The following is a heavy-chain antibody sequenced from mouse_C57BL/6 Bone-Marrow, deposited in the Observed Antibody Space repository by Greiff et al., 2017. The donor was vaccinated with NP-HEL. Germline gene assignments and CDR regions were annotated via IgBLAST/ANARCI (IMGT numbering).Heavy chain of an antibody. CDR3: ASEHYYGSSSYAMDY. V-gene: IGHV1-64*01. CDR2: IHPNSGST. CDR1: GYTFTSYW. D-gene: IGHD1-1*01. J-gene: IGHJ4*01. Sequence: QLKQPGAELVKPGASVKLSCKASGYTFTSYWMHWVKQRPGQGLEWIGMIHPNSGSTNYNEKFKSKATLTVDKSSSTAYMQLISLTSEDSAVYYCASEHYYGSSSYAMDYWGQGTSVTVSS.